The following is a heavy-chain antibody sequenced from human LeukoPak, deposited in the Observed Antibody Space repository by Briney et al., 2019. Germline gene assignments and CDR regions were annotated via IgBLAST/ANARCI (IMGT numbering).Heavy chain of an antibody. J-gene: IGHJ6*02. CDR1: GGSFSGYY. CDR3: ARGFGSWYLYYYYYYGMDV. D-gene: IGHD6-13*01. V-gene: IGHV4-34*01. CDR2: INHSGST. Sequence: SGTLSLTCAVYGGSFSGYYWSWIRQPPGKGLEWIGEINHSGSTNYNPSLKSRVTISVDTSKNQFSLKLSSVTAADTAVYYCARGFGSWYLYYYYYYGMDVWGQGTTVTVSS.